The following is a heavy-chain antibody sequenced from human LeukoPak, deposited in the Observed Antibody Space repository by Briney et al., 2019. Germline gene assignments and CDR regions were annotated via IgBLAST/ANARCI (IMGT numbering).Heavy chain of an antibody. CDR2: ISWDDGRT. CDR3: TKDRDYGDYGGIDY. D-gene: IGHD4-17*01. CDR1: GFTFSNYW. V-gene: IGHV3-43D*03. J-gene: IGHJ4*02. Sequence: GGSLRLSCAASGFTFSNYWMHWVRQAPGKGLEWVSLISWDDGRTYYADSVKGRFTISRDNSKNSLYLQMNSLRAEDTALYYCTKDRDYGDYGGIDYWGQGTLVTVSS.